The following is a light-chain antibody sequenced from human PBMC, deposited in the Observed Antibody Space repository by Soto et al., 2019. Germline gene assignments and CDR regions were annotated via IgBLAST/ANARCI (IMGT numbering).Light chain of an antibody. J-gene: IGKJ1*01. CDR1: QSISSY. Sequence: AIQMTQSPSSLSASVGDRVTITCRASQSISSYLGWYQQKPGKAPKLLIYAASSLQSGVPSRFSGSGSGTDFTLTISSLQPEDFATYYCLLDYSSPWTFGQGTKVEIK. CDR3: LLDYSSPWT. CDR2: AAS. V-gene: IGKV1-6*01.